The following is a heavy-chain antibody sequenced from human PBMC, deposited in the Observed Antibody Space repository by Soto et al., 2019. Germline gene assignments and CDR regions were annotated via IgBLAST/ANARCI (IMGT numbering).Heavy chain of an antibody. V-gene: IGHV7-4-1*01. CDR2: INTNTGNP. CDR1: GYTFTSYA. D-gene: IGHD3-3*01. J-gene: IGHJ3*02. Sequence: GASVKVSCKASGYTFTSYAMNWVRQAPGQGLEWMGWINTNTGNPTYAQGFTGRFVFSLDTSVSMAYLQICSLKAEDTAVYYCARGLSWEYYDFWSGYDPAAFDIWGQGTMVTVSS. CDR3: ARGLSWEYYDFWSGYDPAAFDI.